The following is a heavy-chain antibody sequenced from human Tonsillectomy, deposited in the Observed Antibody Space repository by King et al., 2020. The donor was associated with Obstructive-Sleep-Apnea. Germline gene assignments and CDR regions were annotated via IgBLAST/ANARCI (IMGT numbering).Heavy chain of an antibody. CDR1: GGSITNINW. CDR3: ARNGYYFIDT. V-gene: IGHV4-4*02. J-gene: IGHJ5*02. Sequence: QLQESGPGLVEPSGTLSLTCTVSGGSITNINWWSWVRQPPGKGLEWIGEIYETGSTNYNSSLKSRVTILMDKSNNQYSLKRTSMTDSDTAVYFWARNGYYFIDTGGQGTLVTVSS. D-gene: IGHD2/OR15-2a*01. CDR2: IYETGST.